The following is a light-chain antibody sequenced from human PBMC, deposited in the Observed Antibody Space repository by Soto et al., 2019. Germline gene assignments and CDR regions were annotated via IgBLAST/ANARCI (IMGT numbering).Light chain of an antibody. V-gene: IGKV2-24*01. Sequence: DIVLTQSPLRIAVTPGRPASFSYESSESLLHSDRNTYLIWLHQRPGQPPRLLIYQISERFSGVRDRLSGSGAGTNYTLSISRLEVADVGTFFCVQSSQFRSFGQGTKVEIK. CDR2: QIS. J-gene: IGKJ1*01. CDR1: ESLLHSDRNTY. CDR3: VQSSQFRS.